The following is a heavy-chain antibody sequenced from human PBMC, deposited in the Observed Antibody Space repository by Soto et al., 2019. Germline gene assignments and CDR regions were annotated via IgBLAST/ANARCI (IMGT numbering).Heavy chain of an antibody. J-gene: IGHJ3*02. CDR2: IWYDGSNK. V-gene: IGHV3-33*01. Sequence: PGGSLRLSCAASGFTFSSYGMHWVRQAPGKGLEWVAVIWYDGSNKYYADSVKGRFTISRDNSKNTLYLQMNSLRAEDTAVYYCARDWARYCSSTSCPRAVAFDIWGQGTMVTVSS. CDR1: GFTFSSYG. CDR3: ARDWARYCSSTSCPRAVAFDI. D-gene: IGHD2-2*01.